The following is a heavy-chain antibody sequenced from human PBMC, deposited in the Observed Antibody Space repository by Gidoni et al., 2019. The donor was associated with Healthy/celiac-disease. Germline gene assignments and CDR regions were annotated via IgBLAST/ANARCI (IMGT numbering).Heavy chain of an antibody. Sequence: QITLKESGPTLVKPTQTLTLTCTFSGFSLSTSGVGVGWIRQPPGKALEWLALIYWNDDKRYSPSLKSRLTITKDTSKNQVVLTMTNMDPVDTATYYCAHSATYYYDSSGSRFDYWGQGTLVTVSS. CDR1: GFSLSTSGVG. J-gene: IGHJ4*02. CDR2: IYWNDDK. V-gene: IGHV2-5*01. D-gene: IGHD3-22*01. CDR3: AHSATYYYDSSGSRFDY.